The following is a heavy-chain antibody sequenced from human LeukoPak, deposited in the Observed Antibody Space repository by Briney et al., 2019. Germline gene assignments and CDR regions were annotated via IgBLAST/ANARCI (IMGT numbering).Heavy chain of an antibody. J-gene: IGHJ4*02. CDR3: AKGKGSGGGWYNLDY. V-gene: IGHV3-30-3*01. CDR2: ISYDGSNK. D-gene: IGHD6-19*01. CDR1: GFTFSSYA. Sequence: HPGRSLRLSCAASGFTFSSYAMHWVRQAPGKGLEWVAVISYDGSNKYYADSVKGRFTISRDNSKNTLYLQMNSLRAEDTAVYYCAKGKGSGGGWYNLDYWGQGTLVTVSS.